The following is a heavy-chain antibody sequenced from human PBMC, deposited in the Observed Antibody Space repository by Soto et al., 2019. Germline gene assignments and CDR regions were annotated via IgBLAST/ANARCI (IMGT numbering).Heavy chain of an antibody. CDR3: ARLQYTVVTALDI. D-gene: IGHD2-15*01. CDR2: IYHTVNT. J-gene: IGHJ3*02. Sequence: SETLSLTCSASGVSIGSHCWTWIRQAPGKGPEVGGYIYHTVNTKYNPALKSRVPISKDTSKKQLSLQLSSVTAADTAVYYCARLQYTVVTALDIWGQGTMVTVSS. V-gene: IGHV4-59*11. CDR1: GVSIGSHC.